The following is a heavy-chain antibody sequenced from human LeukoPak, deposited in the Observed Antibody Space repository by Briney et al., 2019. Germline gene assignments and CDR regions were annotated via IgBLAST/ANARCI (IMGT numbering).Heavy chain of an antibody. CDR1: TFTFSSYE. D-gene: IGHD6-19*01. Sequence: PGGSLRLSCAASTFTFSSYEMNWVRQAPGKGLQWVSYISGSGGTIYYADSVKGRFTISRDNAKNSLYLQMNSLRAEDTATYYCARVGPGSGYYYYMDVWGKGTTVTVSS. V-gene: IGHV3-48*03. CDR3: ARVGPGSGYYYYMDV. J-gene: IGHJ6*03. CDR2: ISGSGGTI.